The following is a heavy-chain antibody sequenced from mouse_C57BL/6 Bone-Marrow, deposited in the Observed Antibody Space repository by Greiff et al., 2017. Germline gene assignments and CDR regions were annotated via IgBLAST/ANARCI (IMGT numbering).Heavy chain of an antibody. CDR1: GYSITSGYY. V-gene: IGHV3-6*01. J-gene: IGHJ1*03. Sequence: EESGPGLVKPSQSLSLTCSVTGYSITSGYYWNWIRQFPGNKLEWMGYISYDGSNNYNPSLKNRISITRDTSKNQFFLKLNSVTTEDTATYYCARDPYYGWYFDVWGTGTTVTVSS. D-gene: IGHD2-10*01. CDR3: ARDPYYGWYFDV. CDR2: ISYDGSN.